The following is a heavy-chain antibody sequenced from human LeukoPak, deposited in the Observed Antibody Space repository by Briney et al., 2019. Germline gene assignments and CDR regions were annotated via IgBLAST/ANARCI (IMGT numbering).Heavy chain of an antibody. V-gene: IGHV4-34*01. J-gene: IGHJ4*02. CDR3: ARRRVTVIVVSTFDS. CDR2: VADYGSV. Sequence: PSETLSLTCAVYGGSFTNYFWSWVRQSPGKGLEWIGEVADYGSVNYDPSLQSRVTISLDTSQNHCSLKVSSMTAADTTVYYCARRRVTVIVVSTFDSWGQGTLVTVSS. D-gene: IGHD3-22*01. CDR1: GGSFTNYF.